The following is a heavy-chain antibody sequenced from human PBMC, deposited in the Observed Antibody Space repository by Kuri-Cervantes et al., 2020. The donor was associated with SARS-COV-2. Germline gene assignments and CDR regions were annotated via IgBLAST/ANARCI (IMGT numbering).Heavy chain of an antibody. V-gene: IGHV4-59*01. CDR1: GGSISSYY. CDR2: IYYSGST. J-gene: IGHJ4*02. CDR3: ARAIAAAAPFDY. D-gene: IGHD6-13*01. Sequence: SETLSLTCTVSGGSISSYYWSWIRQPPGKGLEWIGYIYYSGSTNYNPSLQSRVTISVDTSKNQFSLKLSSVTAADTAVYYCARAIAAAAPFDYWAREPWYRLL.